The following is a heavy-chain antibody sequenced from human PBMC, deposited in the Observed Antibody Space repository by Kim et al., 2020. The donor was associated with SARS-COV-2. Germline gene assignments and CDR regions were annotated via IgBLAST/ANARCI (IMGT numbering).Heavy chain of an antibody. D-gene: IGHD5-18*01. J-gene: IGHJ3*02. CDR3: ARSRGYSYGGAFDI. CDR1: GYTFTSYA. Sequence: ASVKVSCKASGYTFTSYAMHWVRQAPGQRLEWMGWINAGNGNTKYSQKFQGRVTITRDTSASTAYMELSSLRSEDTAVYYCARSRGYSYGGAFDIWGQGTMVTVSS. V-gene: IGHV1-3*01. CDR2: INAGNGNT.